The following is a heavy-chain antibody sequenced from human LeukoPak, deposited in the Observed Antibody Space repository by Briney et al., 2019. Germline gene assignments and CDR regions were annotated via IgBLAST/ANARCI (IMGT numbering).Heavy chain of an antibody. CDR2: ISSSSSYI. Sequence: PGGSLRLSCAASGFTFSTYSMNWVRQAPGKGLEWVSSISSSSSYIYYADSVKGRFTVSRDNAKKSLYLQMNSLRAEDTAVYYCARDGAHRDSYDSSGYYYRFDNWGQGTLVTVSS. CDR1: GFTFSTYS. D-gene: IGHD3-22*01. CDR3: ARDGAHRDSYDSSGYYYRFDN. J-gene: IGHJ4*02. V-gene: IGHV3-21*01.